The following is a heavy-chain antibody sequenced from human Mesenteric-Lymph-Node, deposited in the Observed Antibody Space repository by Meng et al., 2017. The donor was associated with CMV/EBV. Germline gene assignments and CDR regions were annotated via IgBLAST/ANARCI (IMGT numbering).Heavy chain of an antibody. CDR2: ISGSSSTI. D-gene: IGHD3-3*01. V-gene: IGHV3-48*04. Sequence: GESLKISCAASGFTFNTYIMNWVRQAPGKGLEWVSYISGSSSTIYYAVSVKGRFTISRDNAKNSLYLQMNSLRAEDTAVYYCARGGQDDFWASEYYDMDVWGQGTTVTVSS. J-gene: IGHJ6*02. CDR3: ARGGQDDFWASEYYDMDV. CDR1: GFTFNTYI.